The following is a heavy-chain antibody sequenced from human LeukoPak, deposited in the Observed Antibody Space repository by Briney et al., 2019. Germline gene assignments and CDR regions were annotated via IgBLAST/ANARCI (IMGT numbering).Heavy chain of an antibody. Sequence: SETLSLTCTVSGASISSYYWSWIRQPAGKRLEWIRRIYTSGITNYNPSLKSRVTMSVDMSKNQFSLKLSSVTAADSAVYYCARLDSGDNAYDYWGQGTLVTVSS. CDR2: IYTSGIT. CDR3: ARLDSGDNAYDY. D-gene: IGHD4-17*01. J-gene: IGHJ4*02. V-gene: IGHV4-4*07. CDR1: GASISSYY.